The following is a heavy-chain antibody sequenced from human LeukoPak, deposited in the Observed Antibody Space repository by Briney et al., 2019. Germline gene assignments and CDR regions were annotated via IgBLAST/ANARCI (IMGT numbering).Heavy chain of an antibody. Sequence: SETLSLTCAVYGGSFSGYYWSWIRQPPGKGRQWIGEINHSGSTNYNPSLKSRVSISVDSSKNQFSLKVSSVTAADTAVYYCARGSDTAAGLYWGQGTLVTVSS. CDR1: GGSFSGYY. CDR2: INHSGST. V-gene: IGHV4-34*01. CDR3: ARGSDTAAGLY. D-gene: IGHD6-13*01. J-gene: IGHJ4*02.